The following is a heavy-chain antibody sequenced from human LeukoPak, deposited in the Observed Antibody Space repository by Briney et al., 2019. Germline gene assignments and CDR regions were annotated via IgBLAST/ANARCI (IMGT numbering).Heavy chain of an antibody. D-gene: IGHD1-26*01. Sequence: GGSLRLSCAASGFTVSSYYMSWVRQAPGKGLEWVSVVHSIGTTSYADSVKGRFTIARDNSKNTLYLQMNSLRAEDTAVYYCARAVYSGSYHAGESDYWGQGTLVTVSS. CDR1: GFTVSSYY. CDR3: ARAVYSGSYHAGESDY. V-gene: IGHV3-53*01. J-gene: IGHJ4*02. CDR2: VHSIGTT.